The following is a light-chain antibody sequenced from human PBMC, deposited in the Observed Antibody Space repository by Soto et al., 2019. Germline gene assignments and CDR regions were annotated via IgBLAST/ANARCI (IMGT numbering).Light chain of an antibody. CDR3: QYYGTSVFI. V-gene: IGKV3-20*01. Sequence: EIVLTQSPGTLSLSPGERVTLSCMASQSVGSRYLAWYQQKPGQAPRLLIYAASTRATGIPDRFSGSGSGTTFTLTITRLEPEDIAVYYCQYYGTSVFIFGGGTKVDIK. CDR2: AAS. CDR1: QSVGSRY. J-gene: IGKJ4*01.